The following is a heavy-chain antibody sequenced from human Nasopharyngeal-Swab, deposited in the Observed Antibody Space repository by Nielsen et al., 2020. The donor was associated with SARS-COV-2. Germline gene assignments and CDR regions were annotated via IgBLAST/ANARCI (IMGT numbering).Heavy chain of an antibody. CDR2: IYYGGDIT. D-gene: IGHD6-19*01. Sequence: GRQAPGKGRERGSVIYYGGDITYYADSVKGRFTTSRDNSKNTVHLQMNSPRADDTAIYYCAKNRDSVAGTPDDAFDIWGQGTMVTVSS. CDR3: AKNRDSVAGTPDDAFDI. V-gene: IGHV3-23*03. J-gene: IGHJ3*02.